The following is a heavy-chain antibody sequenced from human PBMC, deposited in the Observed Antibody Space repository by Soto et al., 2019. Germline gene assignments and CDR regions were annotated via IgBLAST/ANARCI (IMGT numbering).Heavy chain of an antibody. J-gene: IGHJ4*02. Sequence: PSETLSLTSTFSGGSISSGDYYWSWIRQPPGKGLEWIGYIYYSGSTYYNPSLKSRVTISVDTSKNQFSLKLSSVTAADTAVYYCARHVDTAMVTWYYFDYWGQGTLVTVSS. V-gene: IGHV4-30-4*01. CDR2: IYYSGST. D-gene: IGHD5-18*01. CDR1: GGSISSGDYY. CDR3: ARHVDTAMVTWYYFDY.